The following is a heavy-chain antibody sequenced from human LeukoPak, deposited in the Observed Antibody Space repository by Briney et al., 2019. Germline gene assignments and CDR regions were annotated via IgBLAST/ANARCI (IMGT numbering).Heavy chain of an antibody. CDR1: GFXFSSYS. CDR3: ARDVRATGTNYYYYYGMDV. Sequence: GGSLRLSCAASGFXFSSYSINWVREAPGKGLEWVSSISSSSSYIYYADSVKGRFTISRDNAKNSLYLQMNSLRAEDTAVYYCARDVRATGTNYYYYYGMDVWGQGTTVTVSS. J-gene: IGHJ6*02. V-gene: IGHV3-21*01. CDR2: ISSSSSYI. D-gene: IGHD3-9*01.